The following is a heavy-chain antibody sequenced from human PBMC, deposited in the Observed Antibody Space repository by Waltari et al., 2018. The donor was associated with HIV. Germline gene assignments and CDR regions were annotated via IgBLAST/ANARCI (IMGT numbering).Heavy chain of an antibody. D-gene: IGHD1-20*01. J-gene: IGHJ6*02. V-gene: IGHV4-34*01. Sequence: QVQLQQWGAGLLKPSETLSLTCAVYGGSFSGYYWSWIRQPPGKGLEWIGEINHSGSTNYNPSLKSRVTISVDTSKNQFSLKLSSVTAADTAMYYCARVRITGTGRTYYGMDVWGQGTTVTVSS. CDR1: GGSFSGYY. CDR2: INHSGST. CDR3: ARVRITGTGRTYYGMDV.